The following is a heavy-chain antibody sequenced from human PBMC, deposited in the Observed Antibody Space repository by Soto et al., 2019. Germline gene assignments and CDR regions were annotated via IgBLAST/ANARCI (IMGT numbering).Heavy chain of an antibody. V-gene: IGHV1-69*08. Sequence: SVKVSCKASGDTFSRSSIIWVRQAPGQGLEYMATIIPLLGTTYYADAFQGRVTITADRSTKMVYMGVISPSSDATAVYFCARSGLRHPPNPYLYYGVDVWGQGTTVTVSS. J-gene: IGHJ6*02. CDR2: IIPLLGTT. D-gene: IGHD3-22*01. CDR1: GDTFSRSS. CDR3: ARSGLRHPPNPYLYYGVDV.